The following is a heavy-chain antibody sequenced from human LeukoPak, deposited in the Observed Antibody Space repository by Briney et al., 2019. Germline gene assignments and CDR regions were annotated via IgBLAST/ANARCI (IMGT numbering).Heavy chain of an antibody. Sequence: PSETLSLTCAVYGGSFSGYYWSWIRQPPGKGLEWIGEINHSGSTNYNPPLKSRVTISVDTSKNQFSLKLSSVTAADTAVYYCARLYSSGWYPAHFDYWGQGTLVTVSS. V-gene: IGHV4-34*01. CDR3: ARLYSSGWYPAHFDY. J-gene: IGHJ4*02. CDR1: GGSFSGYY. CDR2: INHSGST. D-gene: IGHD6-19*01.